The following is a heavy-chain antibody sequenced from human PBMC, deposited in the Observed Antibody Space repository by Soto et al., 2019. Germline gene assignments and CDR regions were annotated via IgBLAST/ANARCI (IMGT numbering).Heavy chain of an antibody. CDR2: ISGRSAVI. V-gene: IGHV3-11*01. CDR1: GFTFSDFY. J-gene: IGHJ5*01. D-gene: IGHD5-12*01. CDR3: ARERAPDIRFDS. Sequence: QVHLVESGGGLVKPGGSLRLSCAASGFTFSDFYMSWVRQIPGKGLEWISYISGRSAVINYVDSVKGRFTVSRDNGRNSVFLQMDSLRAEDSGIYFCARERAPDIRFDSWGQGTLVTVSS.